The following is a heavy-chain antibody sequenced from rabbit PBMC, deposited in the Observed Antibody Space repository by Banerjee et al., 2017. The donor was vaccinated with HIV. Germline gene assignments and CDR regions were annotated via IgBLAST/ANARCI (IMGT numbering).Heavy chain of an antibody. Sequence: QEHLEESGGDLVKPEGSLTLTCTASGFTISSSYWICWVRQAPGKGLECIGYINTGSGSADYASWAKGRFTISKTSSTTVTLQMTSLTAADTATYFCARDSGGSGGNPYGYYFSLWGPGTLVTVS. V-gene: IGHV1S45*01. CDR3: ARDSGGSGGNPYGYYFSL. CDR1: GFTISSSYW. D-gene: IGHD6-1*01. J-gene: IGHJ4*01. CDR2: INTGSGSA.